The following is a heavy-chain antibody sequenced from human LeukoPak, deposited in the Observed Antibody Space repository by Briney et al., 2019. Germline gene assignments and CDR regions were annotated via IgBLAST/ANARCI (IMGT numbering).Heavy chain of an antibody. V-gene: IGHV1-2*02. D-gene: IGHD3-22*01. CDR3: ATQPPPLLRYYDSSGYFDY. Sequence: ASVKVSCKASGYTFTGYYMHWVRQAPGQGLEWMGWINPNSGGTNYAQKFQGRVTMTRDTSISTAYMELSRPRSDDTAVYYCATQPPPLLRYYDSSGYFDYWGQGTLVTVSS. CDR1: GYTFTGYY. CDR2: INPNSGGT. J-gene: IGHJ4*02.